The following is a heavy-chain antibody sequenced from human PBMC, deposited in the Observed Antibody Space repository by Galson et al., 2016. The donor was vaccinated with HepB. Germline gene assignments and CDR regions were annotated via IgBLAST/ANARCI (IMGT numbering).Heavy chain of an antibody. J-gene: IGHJ6*02. CDR3: ARVRETTFSYFFYAMDV. D-gene: IGHD2/OR15-2a*01. CDR1: GLSFKNYA. Sequence: SLRLSCAASGLSFKNYAMHWVRQAPGQGLEWVSVISAVGRVKYYADSVTGRFSVSRDNSNNTLFPQMSSLRLEDTGFYYCARVRETTFSYFFYAMDVWGPGTMVTVSS. V-gene: IGHV3-30*15. CDR2: ISAVGRVK.